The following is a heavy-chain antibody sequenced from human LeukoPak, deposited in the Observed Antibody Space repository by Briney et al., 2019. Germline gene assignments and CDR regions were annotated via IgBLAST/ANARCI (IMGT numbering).Heavy chain of an antibody. CDR2: INPNSGGT. Sequence: ASVKVSCKASGYTFTGYYMHWVRQAPGQGLEWMGWINPNSGGTNYAQKFQGRVTMTRDTSISTAYMELSRLRSDDTAVYYCARDPSSSRLLYYFDYWGQGTLVTVSS. V-gene: IGHV1-2*02. CDR3: ARDPSSSRLLYYFDY. CDR1: GYTFTGYY. D-gene: IGHD6-13*01. J-gene: IGHJ4*02.